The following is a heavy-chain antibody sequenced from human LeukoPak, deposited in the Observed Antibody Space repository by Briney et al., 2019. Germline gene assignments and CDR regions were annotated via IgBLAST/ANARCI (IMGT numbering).Heavy chain of an antibody. CDR2: IRYDGSNK. V-gene: IGHV3-30*02. J-gene: IGHJ6*04. CDR1: GFTFSSYG. CDR3: AKDLGQQLEVGMDV. Sequence: PGGSLRLSCAASGFTFSSYGMHWVRQAPGKGLEWVAFIRYDGSNKYYADSVKGRFTISRDNSKNTLYLQMNSLRAEDTAVYYCAKDLGQQLEVGMDVWGKGTTVTVSS. D-gene: IGHD6-13*01.